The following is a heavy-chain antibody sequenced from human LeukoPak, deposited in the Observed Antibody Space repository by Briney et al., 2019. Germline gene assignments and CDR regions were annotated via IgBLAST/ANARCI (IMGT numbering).Heavy chain of an antibody. CDR1: GFTFSSYS. Sequence: GGSLRLSCAASGFTFSSYSMNWVRQAPGKGLEWVSSISSSSSYIYYADSVKGRFAISRDNAKNSLYLQMNSLRAEDTAVYYCARWLAGYLDYWGQGTLVTVSS. CDR2: ISSSSSYI. J-gene: IGHJ4*02. D-gene: IGHD6-19*01. V-gene: IGHV3-21*01. CDR3: ARWLAGYLDY.